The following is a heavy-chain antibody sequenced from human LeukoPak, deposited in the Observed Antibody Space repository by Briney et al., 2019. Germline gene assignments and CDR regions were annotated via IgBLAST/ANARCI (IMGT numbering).Heavy chain of an antibody. V-gene: IGHV3-23*01. Sequence: GGSLRLSCAASGFIFREYAMTWVRQAPGKGLEWVSSITASDYTTYADSVKGRFTISRDNSKNTLNLQMDSLRGDDTALYHCARDPNGDYIGAFDNWGQGTMVTVSS. CDR3: ARDPNGDYIGAFDN. J-gene: IGHJ3*02. CDR1: GFIFREYA. CDR2: ITASDYTT. D-gene: IGHD4-17*01.